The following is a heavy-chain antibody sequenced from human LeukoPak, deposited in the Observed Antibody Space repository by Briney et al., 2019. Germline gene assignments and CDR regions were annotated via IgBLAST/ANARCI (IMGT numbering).Heavy chain of an antibody. V-gene: IGHV3-21*01. Sequence: GGSLRLSCAVSGFNFRTYNMNWIRQAPGKGLEWVSSIGINQNYIYYADSVKGRFTISRDNSKNTLHLQMNSLRAEDTAVYYCAKVGDQWDFDYWGQGTLVTVSS. CDR1: GFNFRTYN. CDR2: IGINQNYI. D-gene: IGHD3-10*01. J-gene: IGHJ4*02. CDR3: AKVGDQWDFDY.